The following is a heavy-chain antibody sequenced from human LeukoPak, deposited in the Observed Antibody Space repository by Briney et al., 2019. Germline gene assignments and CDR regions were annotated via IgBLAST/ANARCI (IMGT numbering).Heavy chain of an antibody. Sequence: SVKVSCKASGGTFSSYAISWVRQAPGQGLEWMGGIIPIFGTANYAQKFQGRVTITADESTSTAYMELSSQRSEDTAVYYCARGGENSLYDSSPFFDYWGQGTLVTVSS. V-gene: IGHV1-69*01. CDR3: ARGGENSLYDSSPFFDY. J-gene: IGHJ4*02. CDR2: IIPIFGTA. D-gene: IGHD3-22*01. CDR1: GGTFSSYA.